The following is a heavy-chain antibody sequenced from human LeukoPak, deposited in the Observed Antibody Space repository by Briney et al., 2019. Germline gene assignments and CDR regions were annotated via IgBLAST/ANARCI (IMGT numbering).Heavy chain of an antibody. V-gene: IGHV3-30*02. CDR2: TRFDGTNR. Sequence: PGGSLRLSCAASGFTFSNHIMHWVRQAPGKGLEWVSFTRFDGTNRHYVDSVKGRFTISRDNPNNMLYLQMNSLKFDDTAVYYCARDAYHSGDLDQWGEGTLVIVSS. CDR3: ARDAYHSGDLDQ. D-gene: IGHD3/OR15-3a*01. CDR1: GFTFSNHI. J-gene: IGHJ4*02.